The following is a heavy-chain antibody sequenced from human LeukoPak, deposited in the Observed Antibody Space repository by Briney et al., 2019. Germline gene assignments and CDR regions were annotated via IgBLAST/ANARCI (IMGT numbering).Heavy chain of an antibody. CDR3: ARSIRYYGDYDY. J-gene: IGHJ4*02. CDR1: GFTFSSYR. D-gene: IGHD4-17*01. Sequence: GGSLRLSCAASGFTFSSYRMHWVRQAPGKGLVWVSRIRSNWSTTTYADSVKGRFTISRDNAKNTLYLQMNSLRAEDTAVYYCARSIRYYGDYDYWGQGTLVTVSA. CDR2: IRSNWSTT. V-gene: IGHV3-74*01.